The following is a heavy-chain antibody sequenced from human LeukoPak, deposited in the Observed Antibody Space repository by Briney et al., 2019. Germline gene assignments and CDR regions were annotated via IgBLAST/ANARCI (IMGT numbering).Heavy chain of an antibody. CDR1: GFTFSSYE. J-gene: IGHJ6*03. CDR2: ISSSGSTI. CDR3: ARGEWELLSYYYYYYMDV. V-gene: IGHV3-48*03. Sequence: PGGSLRLSCAASGFTFSSYEMNWVRQAPGKGLEWVSYISSSGSTIYYADSVKGRFTISRDNAKNSLYLQMNSLRAEDTAVYYCARGEWELLSYYYYYYMDVWGKGTTITISS. D-gene: IGHD1-26*01.